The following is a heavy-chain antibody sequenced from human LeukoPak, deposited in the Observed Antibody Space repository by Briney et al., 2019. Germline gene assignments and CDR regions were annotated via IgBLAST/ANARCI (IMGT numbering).Heavy chain of an antibody. CDR2: INPKSGGT. D-gene: IGHD3-16*02. CDR3: AREASTYYDYVWGSYREDFDY. Sequence: ASVKVSCKASGYTFTGYYMHWVRQAPGQGLEWMGRINPKSGGTNYAQKFQGRVTMTRDTSISTAYMELSRLRSDDTAVYYCAREASTYYDYVWGSYREDFDYWGQGTLVTVSS. J-gene: IGHJ4*02. V-gene: IGHV1-2*06. CDR1: GYTFTGYY.